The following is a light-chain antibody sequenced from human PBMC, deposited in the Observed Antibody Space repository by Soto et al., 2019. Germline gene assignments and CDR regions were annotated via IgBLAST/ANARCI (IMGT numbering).Light chain of an antibody. CDR3: NSFTGGSTHVV. CDR1: SSDVGGYNY. V-gene: IGLV2-14*01. CDR2: DVY. Sequence: QSVLTQPASVSGSPGQSIAISCTGTSSDVGGYNYVSWYQQRPGKAPKLIIYDVYYRPSGVSDRFSGSKSGNTASLIISGRQAEDDGDYYCNSFTGGSTHVVFGGGTKLTVL. J-gene: IGLJ2*01.